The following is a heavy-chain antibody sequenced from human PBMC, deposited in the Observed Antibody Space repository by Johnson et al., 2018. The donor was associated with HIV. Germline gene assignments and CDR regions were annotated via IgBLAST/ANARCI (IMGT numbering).Heavy chain of an antibody. V-gene: IGHV3-66*02. CDR3: ARAPRAAEGAFDI. CDR1: GFTVSSNY. D-gene: IGHD6-13*01. Sequence: VQLVESGGGLVQPGGSLRLSCAASGFTVSSNYMSWVRQAPGKGLEWVSVIYSGGSTYYADSVTGRFPIPRDNSKNTLYLQMNSLRAEDTAVYYCARAPRAAEGAFDIWGQGTMVTVSS. J-gene: IGHJ3*02. CDR2: IYSGGST.